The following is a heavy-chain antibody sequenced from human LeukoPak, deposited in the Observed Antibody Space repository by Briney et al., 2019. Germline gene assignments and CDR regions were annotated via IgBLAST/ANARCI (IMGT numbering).Heavy chain of an antibody. Sequence: SVKVSCKASGGTFSSYAISWVRQAPGQGLEWMGGIIPIFGTANYAQKFQGRVTITADESTSTAYMELSSLRSEDTAVYYCALYCSGGSCYSSWFDPWGQGTLVTVSS. V-gene: IGHV1-69*13. CDR1: GGTFSSYA. CDR3: ALYCSGGSCYSSWFDP. CDR2: IIPIFGTA. D-gene: IGHD2-15*01. J-gene: IGHJ5*02.